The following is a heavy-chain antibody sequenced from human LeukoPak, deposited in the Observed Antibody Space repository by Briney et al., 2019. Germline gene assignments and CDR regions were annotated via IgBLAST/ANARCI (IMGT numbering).Heavy chain of an antibody. CDR3: ARDHGSGWYRDFDY. CDR2: IKQDGSEK. D-gene: IGHD6-19*01. J-gene: IGHJ4*02. V-gene: IGHV3-7*01. CDR1: GFTFSSYW. Sequence: AGGSLRLSCAAAGFTFSSYWMSWVRQAPGKGLEWVANIKQDGSEKYYVDSVKGRFTISRDNAKNSLYLQMNSLRAEDTAVYYCARDHGSGWYRDFDYWGQGTLVTVSS.